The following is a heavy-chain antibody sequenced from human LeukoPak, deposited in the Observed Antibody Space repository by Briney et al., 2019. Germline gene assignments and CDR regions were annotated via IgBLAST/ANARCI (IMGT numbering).Heavy chain of an antibody. CDR1: GGSISGSSYY. Sequence: SETLSLTCTVSGGSISGSSYYWGWIRQPPGKGLEWIGSIYYSGSTYYNPSLKSRVTISVDTSKNQFSLKLSSVTAADTAVYYCARVTTVTTVYFDYWGQGTLVTVSS. CDR3: ARVTTVTTVYFDY. J-gene: IGHJ4*02. D-gene: IGHD4-11*01. V-gene: IGHV4-39*01. CDR2: IYYSGST.